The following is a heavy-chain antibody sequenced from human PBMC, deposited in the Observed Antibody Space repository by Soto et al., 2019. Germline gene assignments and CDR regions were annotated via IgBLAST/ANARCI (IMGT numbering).Heavy chain of an antibody. V-gene: IGHV4-30-2*01. CDR1: GGSISSGGYS. CDR3: ARAHYGDYGYGMDV. CDR2: IYHSGST. Sequence: QLQLQESGSGLVKPSQTLSLTGAVCGGSISSGGYSWSWIRQPPGKGLEWIGYIYHSGSTYYNPSRKSRVTMAVDRSKNQFSLKLSSVTAADTAVYYCARAHYGDYGYGMDVWGQGTTVTVSS. D-gene: IGHD4-17*01. J-gene: IGHJ6*02.